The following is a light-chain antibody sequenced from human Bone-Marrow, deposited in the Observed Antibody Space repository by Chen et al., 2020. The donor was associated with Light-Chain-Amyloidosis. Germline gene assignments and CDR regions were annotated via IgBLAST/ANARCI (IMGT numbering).Light chain of an antibody. CDR1: NIGSTS. CDR2: DDS. V-gene: IGLV3-21*02. CDR3: QVWDRSSDRPV. J-gene: IGLJ3*02. Sequence: SYVLTQPSSVSVAPGQTATLACGGNNIGSTSVHWYQQTPGQAPLLLVYDDSDRPSGIPERLSGSNSGNTATLTISRVGAGDEADYYCQVWDRSSDRPVFGGGTKLTVL.